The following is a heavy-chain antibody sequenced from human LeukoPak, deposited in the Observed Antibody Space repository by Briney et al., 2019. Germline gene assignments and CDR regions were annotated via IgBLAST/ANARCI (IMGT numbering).Heavy chain of an antibody. D-gene: IGHD6-13*01. V-gene: IGHV4-59*01. CDR1: GNSISNNY. CDR2: IYDSGST. J-gene: IGHJ3*02. CDR3: ARDDSPGIAAAGAFDI. Sequence: SETLSLTCSVSGNSISNNYWGWIRQPPGKGLEWIGYIYDSGSTSYNPSLKSRVTISVDTSKNQFSLKLSSVTAADTAVYYCARDDSPGIAAAGAFDIWGQGTMVTVSS.